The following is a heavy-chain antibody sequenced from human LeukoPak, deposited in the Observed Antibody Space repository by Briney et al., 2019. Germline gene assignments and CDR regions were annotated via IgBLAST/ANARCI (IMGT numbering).Heavy chain of an antibody. D-gene: IGHD1-1*01. J-gene: IGHJ4*02. V-gene: IGHV3-49*03. CDR1: VFTFGDYS. CDR3: TRDRGAYNLYDY. Sequence: GGSLRLSCTASVFTFGDYSMSWIRQAPGKGREWVGFIRSKAYGETADYAASVKGRFTISRHDSKAIAYLQMNSLKTEDTAVYHCTRDRGAYNLYDYWGQGTLVTVSS. CDR2: IRSKAYGETA.